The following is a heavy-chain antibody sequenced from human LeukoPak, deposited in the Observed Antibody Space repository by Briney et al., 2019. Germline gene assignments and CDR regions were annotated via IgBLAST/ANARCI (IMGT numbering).Heavy chain of an antibody. CDR2: IYYSGST. CDR1: GGSISSYY. CDR3: ARVRKNGDYPYDAFDI. V-gene: IGHV4-59*01. J-gene: IGHJ3*02. D-gene: IGHD4-17*01. Sequence: PSETLSLTCTVSGGSISSYYWSWLRQPPGKGLEWLGYIYYSGSTNYNPSLKSRVTISVDTSKNQFSLKLSSVTAADTAVYYCARVRKNGDYPYDAFDIWGQGTMVTVSS.